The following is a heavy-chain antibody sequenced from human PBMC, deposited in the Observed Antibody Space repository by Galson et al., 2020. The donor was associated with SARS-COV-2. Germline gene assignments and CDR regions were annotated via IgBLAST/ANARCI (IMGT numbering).Heavy chain of an antibody. CDR3: ARDSGSQFDY. J-gene: IGHJ4*02. CDR1: GFTFSSYA. D-gene: IGHD7-27*01. V-gene: IGHV3-30*04. Sequence: GGSLRLSCAASGFTFSSYAMHWVRQAPGKGLEWVAVISYDGSNKYYADSVKGRFTISRDNSKNTLYLQMNSLRAEDTAVYYCARDSGSQFDYWGQGTLVTVSS. CDR2: ISYDGSNK.